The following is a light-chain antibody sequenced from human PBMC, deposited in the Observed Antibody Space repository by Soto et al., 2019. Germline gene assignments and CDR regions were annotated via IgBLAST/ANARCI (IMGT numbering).Light chain of an antibody. CDR2: ENN. CDR1: SSNVGNNY. CDR3: GTWDSSLRLGV. V-gene: IGLV1-51*02. Sequence: QSVLTQPPSVSAAPGQKVTISCSGSSSNVGNNYVSWYQQLPGTAPKLLIYENNKRPSGIPDRFSGSKSGTSATLDITGLQTGDEADYYCGTWDSSLRLGVFGAGTKLTV. J-gene: IGLJ1*01.